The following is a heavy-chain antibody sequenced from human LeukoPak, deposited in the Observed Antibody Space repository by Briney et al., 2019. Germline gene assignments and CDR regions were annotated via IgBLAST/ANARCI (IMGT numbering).Heavy chain of an antibody. D-gene: IGHD6-19*01. CDR1: GGSISNYY. CDR3: AKYGGSGRVIDY. CDR2: IYYTGAT. J-gene: IGHJ4*02. Sequence: TSETLSLTCTVSGGSISNYYWTWIRQPPGKGLEWIGYIYYTGATSYNPSLKSRVTISVDTSKNQFSLKLTSVTAADTAVYYCAKYGGSGRVIDYWGQGTLVTVSS. V-gene: IGHV4-59*08.